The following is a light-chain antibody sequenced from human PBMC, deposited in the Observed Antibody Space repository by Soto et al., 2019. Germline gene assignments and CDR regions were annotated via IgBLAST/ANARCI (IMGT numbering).Light chain of an antibody. CDR1: QSVDSW. J-gene: IGKJ1*01. V-gene: IGKV1-5*03. Sequence: DIQXTXXXXTLSASIGDRVTITCRTSQSVDSWLAWYQQKPGKAPKLLIYKASSLQTGVPSRFSGSGSGTEFTLTISSLQPDDFATYYCQHYNDYSRMFGQGTKVEIK. CDR3: QHYNDYSRM. CDR2: KAS.